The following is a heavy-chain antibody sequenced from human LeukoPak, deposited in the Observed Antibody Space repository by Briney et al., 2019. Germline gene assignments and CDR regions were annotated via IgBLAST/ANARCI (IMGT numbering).Heavy chain of an antibody. D-gene: IGHD6-13*01. J-gene: IGHJ4*02. CDR2: INHSGST. Sequence: PSETLSLTCAVYGESFSDFYWSWIRQPPGKGLEWIGEINHSGSTNYYPSFKSRVTISVDTSKNQFSLKLSSVTAADTAVYYCARGVRAAGTRGIDYWGQGTLVTVSS. CDR1: GESFSDFY. V-gene: IGHV4-34*01. CDR3: ARGVRAAGTRGIDY.